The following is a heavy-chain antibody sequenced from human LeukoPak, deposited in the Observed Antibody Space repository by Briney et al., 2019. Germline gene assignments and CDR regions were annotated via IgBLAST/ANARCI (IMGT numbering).Heavy chain of an antibody. D-gene: IGHD3-22*01. V-gene: IGHV3-11*01. CDR3: ARSPYDSSGPSHFDY. J-gene: IGHJ4*02. CDR2: ISSSGSTI. Sequence: GRTLRLSCAASAFTFSDYYMSWIRQARGKGLEWVSYISSSGSTIYYADSVKGRFTISRDNAKNSLYLQMNSLRAEDTAVYYCARSPYDSSGPSHFDYWGQGTLVSVSS. CDR1: AFTFSDYY.